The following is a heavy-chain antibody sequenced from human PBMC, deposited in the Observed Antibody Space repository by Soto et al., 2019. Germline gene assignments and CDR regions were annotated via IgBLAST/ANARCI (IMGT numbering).Heavy chain of an antibody. CDR1: GFTFSSYA. Sequence: EVQLLESGGGLVQPGGSLRLSCAASGFTFSSYAMSWVRQAPGKGLEWVSAISGSGGSTYYADSVKGRFTISRDNSKNSLHLQMNSLRAEDTAVYYCANTPNRYCSGGSCYSHNWFDPWGQGTLVTVSS. CDR2: ISGSGGST. D-gene: IGHD2-15*01. V-gene: IGHV3-23*01. CDR3: ANTPNRYCSGGSCYSHNWFDP. J-gene: IGHJ5*02.